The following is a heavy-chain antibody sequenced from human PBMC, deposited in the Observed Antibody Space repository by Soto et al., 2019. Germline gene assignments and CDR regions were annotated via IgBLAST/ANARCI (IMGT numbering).Heavy chain of an antibody. Sequence: EVQLLESGGGLVQPGGSLRLSCAASGFSFSSYAMGWVRQAPGKGLEWVSIISATDVATYYADSVKGHLIIARDDSRRTLFLQMNSLRAEDTAVYHCVKDVYSGSSGQFDLWGQGTLVTVSS. J-gene: IGHJ5*02. CDR2: ISATDVAT. D-gene: IGHD1-26*01. V-gene: IGHV3-23*01. CDR3: VKDVYSGSSGQFDL. CDR1: GFSFSSYA.